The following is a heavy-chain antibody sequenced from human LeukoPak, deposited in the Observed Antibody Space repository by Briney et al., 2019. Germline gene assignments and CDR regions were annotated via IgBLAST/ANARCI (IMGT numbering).Heavy chain of an antibody. CDR3: ARVRGSAMVYYYLDY. J-gene: IGHJ4*02. CDR2: ISPTSVTI. V-gene: IGHV3-48*01. Sequence: GGSLRLSCAASGFTSSSYNMTWVRQAPGNGLEWLSYISPTSVTIYYADSVQGRFTISRDNAESSLYLQMNSLRAEDTAVCHCARVRGSAMVYYYLDYWGQGTLVTVSS. D-gene: IGHD5-18*01. CDR1: GFTSSSYN.